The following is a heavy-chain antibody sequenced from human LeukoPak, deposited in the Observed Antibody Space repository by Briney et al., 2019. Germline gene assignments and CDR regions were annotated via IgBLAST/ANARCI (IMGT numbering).Heavy chain of an antibody. CDR3: ARDDRSTKTYYDILTGYYDYYYYYMDV. CDR2: IYYSGST. CDR1: GGSISSYY. J-gene: IGHJ6*03. D-gene: IGHD3-9*01. V-gene: IGHV4-59*12. Sequence: SSETLSLTCTVSGGSISSYYWSWIRQPAGKGLEWIGYIYYSGSTNYNPSLKSRFTKSVDTSVNQFSLTLTSMTAADTAVYYCARDDRSTKTYYDILTGYYDYYYYYMDVWGKGTTVTVSS.